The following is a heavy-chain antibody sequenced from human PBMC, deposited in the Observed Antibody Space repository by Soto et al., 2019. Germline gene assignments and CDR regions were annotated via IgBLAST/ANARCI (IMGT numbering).Heavy chain of an antibody. CDR1: GYTFTSYG. Sequence: GASVKVSCKASGYTFTSYGISWVRQAPGQRLEWMGWINAGNGNTKYSQKFQGRVTITRDTSASTAYMELSSLRSEDTAVYYCARPAVPYYYDSSGLFAFDIWGQGTMVTVSS. CDR2: INAGNGNT. D-gene: IGHD3-22*01. CDR3: ARPAVPYYYDSSGLFAFDI. J-gene: IGHJ3*02. V-gene: IGHV1-3*01.